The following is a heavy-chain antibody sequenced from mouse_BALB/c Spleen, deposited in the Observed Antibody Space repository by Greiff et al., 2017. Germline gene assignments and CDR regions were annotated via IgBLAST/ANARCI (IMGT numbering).Heavy chain of an antibody. V-gene: IGHV5-17*02. Sequence: EVQLVESGGGLVQPGGSRKLSCAASGFTFSSFGMHWVRQAPEKGLEWVAYISSGSSTIYYADTVKGRFTISRDNPKNTLFLQMTSLRSEDTAMYYCARREGYGNYPYYAMDYWGQGTSVTVSS. CDR1: GFTFSSFG. J-gene: IGHJ4*01. D-gene: IGHD2-1*01. CDR3: ARREGYGNYPYYAMDY. CDR2: ISSGSSTI.